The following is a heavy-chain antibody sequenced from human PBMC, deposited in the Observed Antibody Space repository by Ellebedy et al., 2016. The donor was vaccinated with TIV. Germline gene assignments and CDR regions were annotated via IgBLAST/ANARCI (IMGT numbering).Heavy chain of an antibody. J-gene: IGHJ4*02. CDR1: GGTFTNYA. CDR2: KIPLSGTT. D-gene: IGHD6-13*01. Sequence: AASVKVSCKASGGTFTNYAFSWVRQAPGQGPEWMGGKIPLSGTTHYAQKFQGTVTITADVSTTTAYMELRSLRSEDTAVYYCTRGYSNNFYGFDRWGQGTLVTVSS. V-gene: IGHV1-69*13. CDR3: TRGYSNNFYGFDR.